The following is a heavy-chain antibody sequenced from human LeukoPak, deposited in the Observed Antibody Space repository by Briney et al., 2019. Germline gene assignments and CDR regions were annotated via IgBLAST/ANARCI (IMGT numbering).Heavy chain of an antibody. Sequence: GESLQISCQGSGSIFTSYWIGWVRQMPGKGLEWMGIIYPGDSDTRYSPSFQGQVTISADKSISTAYLQWSSLKASDTAMYYCATAYCSSTSCYQGRDYWGQGTLVTVSS. CDR1: GSIFTSYW. CDR2: IYPGDSDT. V-gene: IGHV5-51*01. D-gene: IGHD2-2*01. J-gene: IGHJ4*02. CDR3: ATAYCSSTSCYQGRDY.